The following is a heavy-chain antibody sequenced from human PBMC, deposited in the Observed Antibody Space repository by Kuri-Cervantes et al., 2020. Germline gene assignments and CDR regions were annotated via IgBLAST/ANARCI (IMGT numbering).Heavy chain of an antibody. J-gene: IGHJ4*02. CDR2: INQSGTT. Sequence: SETLSLTCAVYGGSFSGNNWSRIRQPPGKGLEWIGEINQSGTTNYNPSLKSRVTISVDTSKNQFSLKLSSVTAADTAVYYCARGGDYGSGSYYNSAYDYWGQGTLVTVSS. V-gene: IGHV4-34*01. CDR3: ARGGDYGSGSYYNSAYDY. D-gene: IGHD3-10*01. CDR1: GGSFSGNN.